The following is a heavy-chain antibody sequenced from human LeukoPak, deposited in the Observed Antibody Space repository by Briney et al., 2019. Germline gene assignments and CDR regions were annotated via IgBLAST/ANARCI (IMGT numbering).Heavy chain of an antibody. CDR3: AKAGSSGYSYFDY. Sequence: GGSLRLSCAASGFTFSSYAMNWIRQAPGKGLEWVSSINSSGGSTYYADSVKGRFTISRDNSENTLYLQMNSLRAEDTAVYYCAKAGSSGYSYFDYWGQGTLVTVSS. CDR1: GFTFSSYA. D-gene: IGHD3-22*01. J-gene: IGHJ4*02. V-gene: IGHV3-23*01. CDR2: INSSGGST.